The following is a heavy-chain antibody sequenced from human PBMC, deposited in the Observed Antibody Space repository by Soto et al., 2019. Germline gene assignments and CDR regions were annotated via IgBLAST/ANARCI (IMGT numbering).Heavy chain of an antibody. V-gene: IGHV3-33*01. Sequence: GGSLRLSCAASGFTFSSYGMHWVRQAPGKGLEWVAVIWYDGSNKYYADSVKGRFTISRDNSKNTLYLQMNSLRAEDTAVYYCARDAWFIHYGSGSPSAHFDYWGQGTLVTVSS. CDR2: IWYDGSNK. D-gene: IGHD3-10*01. CDR3: ARDAWFIHYGSGSPSAHFDY. J-gene: IGHJ4*02. CDR1: GFTFSSYG.